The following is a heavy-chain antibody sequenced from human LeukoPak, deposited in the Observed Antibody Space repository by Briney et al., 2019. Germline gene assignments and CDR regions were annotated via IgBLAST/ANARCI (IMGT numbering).Heavy chain of an antibody. CDR1: GGSISSHY. D-gene: IGHD6-13*01. CDR2: IYYSGST. Sequence: PSETLSLTCTVSGGSISSHYWSWIRQPPGKGLEWIGYIYYSGSTNYNPSLKSRVTISVDTSKNQFSLKLSSVTAADTAVYYCARVPSSSWYDWFDPWGQGTLVTVSS. J-gene: IGHJ5*02. V-gene: IGHV4-59*11. CDR3: ARVPSSSWYDWFDP.